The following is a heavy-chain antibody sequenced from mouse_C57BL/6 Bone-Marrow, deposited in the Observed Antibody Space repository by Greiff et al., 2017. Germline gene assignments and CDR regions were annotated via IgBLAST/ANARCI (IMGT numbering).Heavy chain of an antibody. CDR2: IRLKSDKYAT. V-gene: IGHV6-3*01. Sequence: EVQLQESGGGLVQPGGSMKLSCVASGFTFSNYWMNWVRQSPEKGLEWVAQIRLKSDKYATHYAESVKGRFTISRDDSKSSVYLQMNSLRAEDTGIYYCTGGGFITTVVAKAYWGQGTLVTVSA. J-gene: IGHJ3*01. CDR3: TGGGFITTVVAKAY. CDR1: GFTFSNYW. D-gene: IGHD1-1*01.